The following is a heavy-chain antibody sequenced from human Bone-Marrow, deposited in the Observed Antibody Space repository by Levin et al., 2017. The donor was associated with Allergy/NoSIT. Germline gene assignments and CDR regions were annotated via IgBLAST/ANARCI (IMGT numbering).Heavy chain of an antibody. V-gene: IGHV3-30*18. CDR3: AKDRFTDLYGSGSYYIGDY. Sequence: GESLKISCAASGFTFSSYGMHWVRQAPGKGLEWVAVISYDGSNKYYADSVKGRFTISRDNSKNTLYLQMNSLRAEDTAVYYCAKDRFTDLYGSGSYYIGDYWGQGTLVTVSS. J-gene: IGHJ4*02. D-gene: IGHD3-10*01. CDR2: ISYDGSNK. CDR1: GFTFSSYG.